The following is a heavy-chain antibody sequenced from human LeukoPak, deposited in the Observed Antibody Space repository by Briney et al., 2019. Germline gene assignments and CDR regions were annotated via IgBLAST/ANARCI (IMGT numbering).Heavy chain of an antibody. D-gene: IGHD3-10*01. Sequence: PSETLSLTCAVYGGSFSGYYCSWIRHPPGKGLEWIGEINHSGSTNYNPSLNSRVTISVDTSKNQFSLKLSSVNAADTAVYYCARELPPFGRYYGSGRTRGNWFDPWGQGTLVTVSS. CDR1: GGSFSGYY. CDR3: ARELPPFGRYYGSGRTRGNWFDP. CDR2: INHSGST. V-gene: IGHV4-34*01. J-gene: IGHJ5*02.